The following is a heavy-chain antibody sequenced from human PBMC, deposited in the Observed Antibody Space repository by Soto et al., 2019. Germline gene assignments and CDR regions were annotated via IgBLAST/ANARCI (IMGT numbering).Heavy chain of an antibody. Sequence: EVQLSQSGGGLVRPGGSLRLSCAGSGFTFDDYAINWVRQAPGKGLEWVSGISGSGNQIDYTDSVEGRFIISRDDSKNTVFLQMNGQSAEDTAVYFCAKDHDWNRPDPAAFDVWGHGTTVTVTS. CDR3: AKDHDWNRPDPAAFDV. J-gene: IGHJ3*01. D-gene: IGHD1-1*01. CDR2: ISGSGNQI. V-gene: IGHV3-23*01. CDR1: GFTFDDYA.